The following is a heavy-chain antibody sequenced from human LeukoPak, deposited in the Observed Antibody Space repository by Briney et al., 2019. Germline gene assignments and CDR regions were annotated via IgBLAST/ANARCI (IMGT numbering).Heavy chain of an antibody. Sequence: PSETLTLTCTVSGGSISSYYWSWSRQPPGKGLEWIGYIYYSGSTNYNPSLKSRVTISVDTSKNQFSLKLSSVTAADTAVYYCARHTGVVAAAGTSPYWFDPWGQGTLVTVSS. CDR1: GGSISSYY. D-gene: IGHD6-13*01. J-gene: IGHJ5*02. CDR2: IYYSGST. CDR3: ARHTGVVAAAGTSPYWFDP. V-gene: IGHV4-59*08.